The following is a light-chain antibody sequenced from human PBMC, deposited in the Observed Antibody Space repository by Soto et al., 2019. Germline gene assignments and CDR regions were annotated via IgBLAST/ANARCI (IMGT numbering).Light chain of an antibody. CDR1: NSDVGAYNY. CDR3: SSYTSTSTLV. CDR2: EVS. J-gene: IGLJ2*01. V-gene: IGLV2-14*01. Sequence: QSALTQPASVSGFPGQSITISCTGTNSDVGAYNYVSWYQQHPGKAPKLMIYEVSNRPSGVSNRFSGSKSGDTASLTISGLQVEDESDYYCSSYTSTSTLVFGGGTQLTVL.